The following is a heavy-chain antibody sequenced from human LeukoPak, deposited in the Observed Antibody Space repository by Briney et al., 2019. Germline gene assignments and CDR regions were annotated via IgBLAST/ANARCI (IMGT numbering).Heavy chain of an antibody. CDR2: INHSGST. J-gene: IGHJ6*03. D-gene: IGHD5-24*01. V-gene: IGHV4-34*01. Sequence: SETLSLTCAVYGDSFSGYYRGWIRQPPGKGLEWIGEINHSGSTNYNPSLKSRVTISVDTSKNQFSLKLSSVTAADTAVYYCARAAVEMATILYYYYYMDVWGKGTTVTVSS. CDR3: ARAAVEMATILYYYYYMDV. CDR1: GDSFSGYY.